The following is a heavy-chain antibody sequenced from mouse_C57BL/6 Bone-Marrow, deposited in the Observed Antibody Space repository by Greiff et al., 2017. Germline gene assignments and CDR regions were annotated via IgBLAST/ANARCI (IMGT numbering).Heavy chain of an antibody. CDR1: GYTFTDYY. Sequence: VQLQQSGPELVKPGASVKISCKASGYTFTDYYMNWVKQSHGKSLEWIGDINPNNGGTSYNQKFKGKATLTVDKSSSTAYMELRSLTSEDSAVYYCARRVYDYGFAYWGQGTLVTVSA. CDR2: INPNNGGT. D-gene: IGHD2-4*01. J-gene: IGHJ3*01. CDR3: ARRVYDYGFAY. V-gene: IGHV1-26*01.